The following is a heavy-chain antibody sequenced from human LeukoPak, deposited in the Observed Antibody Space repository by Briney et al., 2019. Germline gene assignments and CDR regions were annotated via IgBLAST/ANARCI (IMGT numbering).Heavy chain of an antibody. Sequence: SETLSLTCPVSGGSISSYYWSWIRQPPGKGLEWIGYIYYSGSTNYNPSLKSRVTISVDTSKNQFSLKLSSVTAADTAVYYCARQSMDIVATNDFDIWGQGTMVTVSS. J-gene: IGHJ3*02. V-gene: IGHV4-59*08. CDR2: IYYSGST. CDR3: ARQSMDIVATNDFDI. CDR1: GGSISSYY. D-gene: IGHD5-12*01.